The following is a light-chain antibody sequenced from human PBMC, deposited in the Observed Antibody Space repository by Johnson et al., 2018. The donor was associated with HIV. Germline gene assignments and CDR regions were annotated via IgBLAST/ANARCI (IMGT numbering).Light chain of an antibody. V-gene: IGLV1-51*01. CDR3: GTWDSSLSAYV. J-gene: IGLJ1*01. Sequence: HSVLTQPPSVSAAPGQKVNISCSGSNSNIGNNYVSWYQQVPGTAPKLLIYDNDKRPSGIPDRFSGSKSGTSATLGITGLQTGDEADYYCGTWDSSLSAYVIGTGTKVTVL. CDR1: NSNIGNNY. CDR2: DND.